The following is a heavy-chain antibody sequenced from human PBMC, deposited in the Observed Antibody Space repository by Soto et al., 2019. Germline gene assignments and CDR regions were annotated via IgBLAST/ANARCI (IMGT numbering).Heavy chain of an antibody. Sequence: QVQLQQWGAGLLKPSETLSLTCAAYGGSFSGYYWSWIRQPPGKGLEWIGEINHSGSTNYNPSLKSRVTISIDTSKNQFSLKLSSVTAADTAVYYCARGATRYCTSISCPKDWFDPWGQGTLVTVSS. CDR2: INHSGST. V-gene: IGHV4-34*01. CDR1: GGSFSGYY. CDR3: ARGATRYCTSISCPKDWFDP. J-gene: IGHJ5*02. D-gene: IGHD2-2*01.